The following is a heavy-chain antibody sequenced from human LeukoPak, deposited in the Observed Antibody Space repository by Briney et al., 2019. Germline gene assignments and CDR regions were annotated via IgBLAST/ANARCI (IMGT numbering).Heavy chain of an antibody. Sequence: GGSLRLSCSVSGFTFSNYAMHWVRQAPGKGLEYVSGISSNGGSTYYVDSVKGRFTISRDNSKNTLYLQMSSLRAEDTAVYYCVILRHTLVRWGQGTLVTVSS. J-gene: IGHJ4*02. D-gene: IGHD3-10*01. CDR2: ISSNGGST. CDR3: VILRHTLVR. V-gene: IGHV3-64D*06. CDR1: GFTFSNYA.